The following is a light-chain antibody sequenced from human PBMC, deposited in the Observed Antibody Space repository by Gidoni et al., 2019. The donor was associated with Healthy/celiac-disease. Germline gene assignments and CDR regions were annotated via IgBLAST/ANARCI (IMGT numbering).Light chain of an antibody. CDR1: SSDVGSYNR. J-gene: IGLJ3*02. CDR2: EVS. CDR3: SSYTSSSTWV. Sequence: QSALTQPPSVSGSPGQSVTISCTGTSSDVGSYNRVSWYQQPPGTAPKLMLYEVSNRPSGVPDRFSGSKSGNTASLTISGLQAEDEADYYCSSYTSSSTWVFGGGTKLTV. V-gene: IGLV2-18*02.